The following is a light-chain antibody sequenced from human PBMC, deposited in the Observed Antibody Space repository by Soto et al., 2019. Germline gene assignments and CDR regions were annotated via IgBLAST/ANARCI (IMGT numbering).Light chain of an antibody. CDR3: QQYYSFPWT. CDR2: WAS. CDR1: QSVLLSSNNKNY. V-gene: IGKV4-1*01. J-gene: IGKJ1*01. Sequence: DIVMTQSPDSLAVALGERATINCKSSQSVLLSSNNKNYLAWYQQKPGQPPKLLIYWASTRESGVPDRFSGSGSGTDFTLTISSLQAEDVAVYYCQQYYSFPWTFGQGTKVDIK.